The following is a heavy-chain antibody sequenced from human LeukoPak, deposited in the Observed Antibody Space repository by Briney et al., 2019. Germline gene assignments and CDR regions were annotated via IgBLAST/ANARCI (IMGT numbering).Heavy chain of an antibody. CDR2: INSRGSKI. Sequence: GGSLRLSCAASGFTFSSYERNWVRQAPGKGLEWVSYINSRGSKIYYADSVNGGFIISRDNAKNSLCLQMNSLRAEDTAVYYCARSFDPWGQGNLVTVSS. J-gene: IGHJ5*02. CDR3: ARSFDP. V-gene: IGHV3-48*03. CDR1: GFTFSSYE.